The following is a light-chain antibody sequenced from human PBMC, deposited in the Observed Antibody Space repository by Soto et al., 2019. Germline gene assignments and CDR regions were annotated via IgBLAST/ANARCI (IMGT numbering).Light chain of an antibody. CDR3: QQYINAPQT. V-gene: IGKV4-1*01. J-gene: IGKJ1*01. CDR2: WAS. Sequence: DIVMTQSPDSLAVSLGERATINCKSSQSVLYSPNNKNYLAWYQQKPGQPPKLLVYWASTRESGVPDRFSGSGSETDFTHTINSLQAEDVAVYYCQQYINAPQTCGQGTKVEIK. CDR1: QSVLYSPNNKNY.